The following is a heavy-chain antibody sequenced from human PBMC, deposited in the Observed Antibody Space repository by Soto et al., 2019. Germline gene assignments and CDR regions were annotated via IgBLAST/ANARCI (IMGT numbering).Heavy chain of an antibody. J-gene: IGHJ4*02. V-gene: IGHV1-69*13. CDR3: ARQGENDSSFDY. Sequence: PVKVSCKASGGTFSSYAISWVRQAPGQGLEWMGGIIPIFGTANYAQKFQGRVTITADESTSTAYMELSSLRSEDTAVYYCARQGENDSSFDYWGQGTLVIVSS. D-gene: IGHD1-1*01. CDR2: IIPIFGTA. CDR1: GGTFSSYA.